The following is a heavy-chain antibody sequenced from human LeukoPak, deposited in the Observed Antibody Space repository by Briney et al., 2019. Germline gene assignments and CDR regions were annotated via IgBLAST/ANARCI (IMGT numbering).Heavy chain of an antibody. CDR1: GGTFSSYA. CDR2: IIPILGIA. D-gene: IGHD6-13*01. Sequence: GSSVKVSCKASGGTFSSYAISWVRQAPGQGLEWMGRIIPILGIANYTQKFQGRVTITADKSTSTAYMELSSLRSEDTAVYYCARDLLPGIAAPWGQGTLVTVSS. V-gene: IGHV1-69*04. J-gene: IGHJ4*02. CDR3: ARDLLPGIAAP.